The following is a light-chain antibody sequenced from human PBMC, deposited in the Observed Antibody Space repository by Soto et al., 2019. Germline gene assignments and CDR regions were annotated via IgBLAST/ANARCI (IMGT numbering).Light chain of an antibody. J-gene: IGKJ3*01. CDR3: QQYGDSPFT. Sequence: DIVLTQSPGTLSLSPGEGATLSCRASPTVTVNSLAWYQQTPGQTPRLLIYAASTRATGIPDRFNGSGSGTDFVFTISRLEPEDFVMYYCQQYGDSPFTCGPGTKVYI. V-gene: IGKV3-20*01. CDR2: AAS. CDR1: PTVTVNS.